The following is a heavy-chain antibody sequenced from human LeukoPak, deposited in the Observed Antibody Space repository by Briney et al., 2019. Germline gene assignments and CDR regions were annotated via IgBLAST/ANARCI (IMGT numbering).Heavy chain of an antibody. CDR2: IKQDGSEK. CDR3: ARVGSSVYYYYYYMDV. Sequence: GGSLRLSCAASGFTFSSYWMSWVRQAPGKGLEWVANIKQDGSEKYYVDSVKGRFTISRDNAKNSLYLQMNSLRAEDTAVYYCARVGSSVYYYYYYMDVWGKGTTVTISS. D-gene: IGHD2-2*01. J-gene: IGHJ6*03. V-gene: IGHV3-7*01. CDR1: GFTFSSYW.